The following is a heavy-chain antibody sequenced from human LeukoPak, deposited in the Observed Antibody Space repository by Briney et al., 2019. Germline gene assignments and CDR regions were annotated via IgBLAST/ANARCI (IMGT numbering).Heavy chain of an antibody. Sequence: WASVKVSCKASGGTFSSYAISWVRQAPGQGLEWMGRIIPIFGTANYAQKFQGRVTITTDESTSTAYMELSSLRSEDTAVYYCASGATINYYYYYMDVWGKGTTVTVSS. CDR3: ASGATINYYYYYMDV. J-gene: IGHJ6*03. CDR1: GGTFSSYA. V-gene: IGHV1-69*05. CDR2: IIPIFGTA. D-gene: IGHD5-12*01.